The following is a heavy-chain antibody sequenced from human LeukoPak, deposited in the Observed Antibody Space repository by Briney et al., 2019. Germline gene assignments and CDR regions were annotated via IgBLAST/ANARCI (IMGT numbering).Heavy chain of an antibody. V-gene: IGHV3-53*01. CDR1: GFTVSSNH. D-gene: IGHD1-26*01. Sequence: GGSLRLSCAASGFTVSSNHMSWVRQAPGKGLEWVSVIHSGGSTSYADSVKGRFTISRDKSKNTLYLQMNSLRAEDTAVYYCARDQGGSYSYWGQGALVTVSS. CDR2: IHSGGST. CDR3: ARDQGGSYSY. J-gene: IGHJ4*02.